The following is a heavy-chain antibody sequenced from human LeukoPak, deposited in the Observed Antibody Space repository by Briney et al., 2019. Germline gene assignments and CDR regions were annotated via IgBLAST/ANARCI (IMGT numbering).Heavy chain of an antibody. V-gene: IGHV4-39*01. CDR2: IYYSGST. CDR1: GGSISSSSYY. CDR3: ARGFKDGIVVVPAPKGPSPQRYFDL. J-gene: IGHJ2*01. D-gene: IGHD2-2*01. Sequence: SETLSLTCTVSGGSISSSSYYWGWIRQPPGKGLEWIGSIYYSGSTYYNPSLKSRVTISVDTSKNQFSLKLSSVTAADTAVYYCARGFKDGIVVVPAPKGPSPQRYFDLWGRGTLVTVSS.